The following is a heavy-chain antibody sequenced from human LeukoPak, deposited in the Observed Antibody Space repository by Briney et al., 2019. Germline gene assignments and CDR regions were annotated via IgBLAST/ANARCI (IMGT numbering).Heavy chain of an antibody. J-gene: IGHJ4*02. Sequence: SETLSLTCAVYGGSFSGYYWSWIRQPPGKGLEWIGEINHSGSTNYNPSLKSRVTISVDTSKNQFSLKLSSVTAADTAVYYCARGLRYYDRRGYYFDYWGQGTLVTVSS. CDR1: GGSFSGYY. CDR2: INHSGST. CDR3: ARGLRYYDRRGYYFDY. V-gene: IGHV4-34*01. D-gene: IGHD3-22*01.